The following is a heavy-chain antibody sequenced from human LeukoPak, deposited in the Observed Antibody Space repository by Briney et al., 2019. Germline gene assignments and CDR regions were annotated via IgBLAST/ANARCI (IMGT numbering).Heavy chain of an antibody. CDR1: GFTVSSNF. J-gene: IGHJ4*02. CDR3: TRDSGSYWGWDY. V-gene: IGHV3-66*01. D-gene: IGHD1-26*01. Sequence: GGSLRLSCAASGFTVSSNFMSWVRQAPGKGLEWVSVIYSGGTTYYADSVKGRFTISRDNSKNTLYLQMNSLRVEDTAVYYCTRDSGSYWGWDYWGQGTLVTVSS. CDR2: IYSGGTT.